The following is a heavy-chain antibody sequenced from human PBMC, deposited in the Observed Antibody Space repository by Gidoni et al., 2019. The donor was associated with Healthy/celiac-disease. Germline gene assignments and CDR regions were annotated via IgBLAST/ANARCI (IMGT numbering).Heavy chain of an antibody. J-gene: IGHJ5*02. D-gene: IGHD1-7*01. Sequence: QVQLQESGPGLVKPSETLSLTCTVSGYSISSGYYWGWIRQPPGKGLEWIGSIYHSGSTYYNPSLKSRVTISVDTSKNQFSLKLSSVTAADTAVYYCARVGEDWNYNADNWFDPWGQGTLVTVSS. V-gene: IGHV4-38-2*02. CDR1: GYSISSGYY. CDR2: IYHSGST. CDR3: ARVGEDWNYNADNWFDP.